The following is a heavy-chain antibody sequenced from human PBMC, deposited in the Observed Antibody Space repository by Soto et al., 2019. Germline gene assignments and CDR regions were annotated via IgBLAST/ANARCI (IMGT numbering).Heavy chain of an antibody. CDR2: IYYSGST. J-gene: IGHJ5*02. Sequence: QVQLQESGPGLVKPSQTLSLTCTVSGGSISSGGYYWSWIRQHPGKGLEWIGYIYYSGSTYYNPSLKSRVTISVDTSKNQFSLKLSSVTAAATAVYYCARGYSYGHARGWWFDPWGQGTLVTVSS. V-gene: IGHV4-31*03. CDR1: GGSISSGGYY. D-gene: IGHD5-18*01. CDR3: ARGYSYGHARGWWFDP.